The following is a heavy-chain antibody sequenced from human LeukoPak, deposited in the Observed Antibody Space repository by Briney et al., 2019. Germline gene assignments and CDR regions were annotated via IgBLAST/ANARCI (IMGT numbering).Heavy chain of an antibody. CDR2: ISWNSGSI. CDR3: AKGVGSSWYFSIDY. Sequence: PGGSLRLSCAASGFTFDDYAMHWVRQAPGKGLEWVSGISWNSGSIGYADSVKGRFPISRDNAKNSLYLQMNSLRAEDTALYYCAKGVGSSWYFSIDYWGQGTLVTVSS. V-gene: IGHV3-9*01. D-gene: IGHD6-13*01. J-gene: IGHJ4*02. CDR1: GFTFDDYA.